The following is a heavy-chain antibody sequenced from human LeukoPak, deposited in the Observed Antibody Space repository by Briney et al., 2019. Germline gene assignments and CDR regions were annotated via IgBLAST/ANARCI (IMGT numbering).Heavy chain of an antibody. CDR3: VRDVGYYGGNHDY. CDR2: INQDGNEK. D-gene: IGHD4-23*01. Sequence: GGSLRLSCAASGFNFSDYFLTWVRQAPGKGLEWVANINQDGNEKNYVDSLEGRFTISRYNAKRSLYLQMNSLRVDDTAMYYCVRDVGYYGGNHDYWSQGTLVIVSS. V-gene: IGHV3-7*01. J-gene: IGHJ4*02. CDR1: GFNFSDYF.